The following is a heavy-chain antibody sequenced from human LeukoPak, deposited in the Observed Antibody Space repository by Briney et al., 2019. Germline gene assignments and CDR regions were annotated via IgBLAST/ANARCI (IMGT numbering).Heavy chain of an antibody. V-gene: IGHV4-59*01. CDR2: IYYSGIT. J-gene: IGHJ4*02. D-gene: IGHD6-13*01. CDR1: GGSISSYS. Sequence: PSETLSLTCTVSGGSISSYSWSWIRQPPGKGLEWIGYIYYSGITNYNPSLKSRVTISVDTSKNQFSLKLNSVTAADTAVYYCARAASSWSFDYWGQGTLVTVSS. CDR3: ARAASSWSFDY.